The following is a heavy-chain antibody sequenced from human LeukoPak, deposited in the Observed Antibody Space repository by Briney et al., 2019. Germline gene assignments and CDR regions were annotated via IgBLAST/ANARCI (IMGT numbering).Heavy chain of an antibody. Sequence: GGSLRLSCAASGFTFSGYGMHWVRQAPGKGLDWVALILYDGSNTYYADSVKGRFTISRDISNNTLYLQMNSLRPEDTAVYYCAKAPDYVWGSYRSLYFDYWGQGTLVTVSS. D-gene: IGHD3-16*02. CDR2: ILYDGSNT. V-gene: IGHV3-30*18. J-gene: IGHJ4*02. CDR1: GFTFSGYG. CDR3: AKAPDYVWGSYRSLYFDY.